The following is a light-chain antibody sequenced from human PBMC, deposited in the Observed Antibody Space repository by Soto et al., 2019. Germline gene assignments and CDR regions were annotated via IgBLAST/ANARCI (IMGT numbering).Light chain of an antibody. CDR1: SSDVGGYNY. V-gene: IGLV2-14*01. CDR2: EVS. J-gene: IGLJ1*01. Sequence: QSVLTQPASVSGSPGQSITISCTGTSSDVGGYNYVSWYQQNPGKAPKLMIHEVSNRPSEVSNRFSGSKSGNTASLTISGLQAEDEADYYCSSFTSSSTFVFGTGTKLTVL. CDR3: SSFTSSSTFV.